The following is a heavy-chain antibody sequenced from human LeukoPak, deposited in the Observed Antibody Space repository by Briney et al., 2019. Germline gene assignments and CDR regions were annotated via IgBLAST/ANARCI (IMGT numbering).Heavy chain of an antibody. CDR1: GGSISSGSYY. D-gene: IGHD3-3*01. CDR2: IYTSGST. Sequence: SQTLSLTCTVSGGSISSGSYYWSWIRQPAGKGLEWIGRIYTSGSTNYNPSLKSRVTISVDTSKNQFSLKLSPVTAADTAVYYCAREAIFGVVMDVWGKGTTVTVSS. CDR3: AREAIFGVVMDV. J-gene: IGHJ6*04. V-gene: IGHV4-61*02.